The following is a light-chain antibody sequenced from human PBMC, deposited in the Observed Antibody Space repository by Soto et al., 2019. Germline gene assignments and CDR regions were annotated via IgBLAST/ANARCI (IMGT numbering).Light chain of an antibody. Sequence: DIQMTQSPSSLSASVRDRVTITCRASQGISNYLAWYQQKPGKVPKLLIYAASTLQSGVPSRFSGSGSGKDFPLTISSLQPEDVATYYWQKYDRAPWTFGQGTKVEIK. CDR1: QGISNY. CDR2: AAS. J-gene: IGKJ1*01. V-gene: IGKV1-27*01. CDR3: QKYDRAPWT.